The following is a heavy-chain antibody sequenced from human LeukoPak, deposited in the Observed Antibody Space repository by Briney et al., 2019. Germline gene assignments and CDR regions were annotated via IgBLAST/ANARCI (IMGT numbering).Heavy chain of an antibody. V-gene: IGHV3-21*01. Sequence: AGGSLRLSCAASGFTFSSYSMNWVRQAPGKGLEWVPSISSSSSYIYYADSVKGRFTISRDNAKNSLYLQMNSLRAEDTAVYYCARSAVLYSSSSEFDYWGQGTLVTVSS. J-gene: IGHJ4*02. CDR3: ARSAVLYSSSSEFDY. D-gene: IGHD6-6*01. CDR1: GFTFSSYS. CDR2: ISSSSSYI.